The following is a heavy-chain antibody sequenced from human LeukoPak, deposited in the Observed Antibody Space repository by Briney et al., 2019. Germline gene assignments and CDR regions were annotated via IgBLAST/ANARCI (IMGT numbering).Heavy chain of an antibody. D-gene: IGHD2-21*01. CDR1: GDSLRSGGSY. CDR3: ARALRTRVVGVIFHYFTDV. CDR2: ISNSGST. J-gene: IGHJ6*03. Sequence: SETLSLTCTVSGDSLRSGGSYWTWIRQRPGEGLEYIGYISNSGSTYYNPSLQSRVTISVDTSKTQFSLNLRSVTAGDTAVYHCARALRTRVVGVIFHYFTDVWGKGSTVTVSS. V-gene: IGHV4-31*03.